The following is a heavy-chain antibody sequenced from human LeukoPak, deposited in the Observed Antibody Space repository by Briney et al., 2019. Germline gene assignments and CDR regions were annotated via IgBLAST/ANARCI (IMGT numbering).Heavy chain of an antibody. CDR2: IIPIFGTA. Sequence: SVKVSCKASGGTFSSYAISWVRQAPGQGLEWMGGIIPIFGTANYAQKFQGRVTITADESTSTAYMELSSLRSEDTAVYYCARCLIMTTVVMGSPRGSYYYYYMDVWGKGTTVTVSS. D-gene: IGHD4-23*01. CDR3: ARCLIMTTVVMGSPRGSYYYYYMDV. J-gene: IGHJ6*03. V-gene: IGHV1-69*13. CDR1: GGTFSSYA.